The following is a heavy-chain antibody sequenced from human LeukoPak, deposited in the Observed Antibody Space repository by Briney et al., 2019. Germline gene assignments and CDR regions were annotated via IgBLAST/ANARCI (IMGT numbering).Heavy chain of an antibody. D-gene: IGHD3-22*01. CDR3: ARHHYDALYGTDV. V-gene: IGHV4-59*08. CDR1: GGSISSYY. J-gene: IGHJ6*02. Sequence: KPSETLSLTCTVSGGSISSYYWSWIRQPPGKGLEWIGYIYYSGSTNYNPSLKSRVTISVDTSKNQFSLKLSSVTAADTAVYYCARHHYDALYGTDVWGQGTTVTVSS. CDR2: IYYSGST.